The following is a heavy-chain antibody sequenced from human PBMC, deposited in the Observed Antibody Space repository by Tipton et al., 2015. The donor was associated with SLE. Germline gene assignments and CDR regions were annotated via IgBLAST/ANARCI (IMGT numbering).Heavy chain of an antibody. CDR1: GGSISSGSYC. CDR3: ARRSDDYSNWFDP. J-gene: IGHJ5*02. V-gene: IGHV4-39*07. Sequence: TLSLTCTVSGGSISSGSYCWGWIRQPPGKGPEWIGTIYYSGSGHYNPSLKSRVTISVDASKNQFFLKLSSVTAADTAVYYCARRSDDYSNWFDPWGQGTQVTVSS. CDR2: IYYSGSG. D-gene: IGHD4-11*01.